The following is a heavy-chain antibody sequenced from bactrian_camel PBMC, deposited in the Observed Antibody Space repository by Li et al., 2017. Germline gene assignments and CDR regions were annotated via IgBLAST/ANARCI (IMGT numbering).Heavy chain of an antibody. CDR2: IESDGSA. CDR1: VDTIGRCC. Sequence: HVQLVESGGGSVQVGGSLRLSCVASVDTIGRCCMGWFRQIPDKEREGVAGIESDGSASYADSVKGRFTISKDANKNILLLQMNSLEPEDTATYVCAAEHARLPVDWALLAVGYTYWGQGTQVTVS. V-gene: IGHV3S55*01. CDR3: AAEHARLPVDWALLAVGYTY. D-gene: IGHD1*01. J-gene: IGHJ4*01.